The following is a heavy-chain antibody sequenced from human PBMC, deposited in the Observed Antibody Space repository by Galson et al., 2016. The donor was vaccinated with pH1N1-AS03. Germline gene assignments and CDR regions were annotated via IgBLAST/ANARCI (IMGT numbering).Heavy chain of an antibody. D-gene: IGHD5-18*01. J-gene: IGHJ4*02. CDR1: GFTFSTYA. V-gene: IGHV3-23*01. Sequence: SLRLSCAASGFTFSTYAMSWVRQAPGKGLEWVSSISGADLSTYYADSVTGQFTVSRDNSKNTLYLQMNGLRAEDTAIYYCANPRASGTTMVTRLDYWGQGILVTVSS. CDR2: ISGADLST. CDR3: ANPRASGTTMVTRLDY.